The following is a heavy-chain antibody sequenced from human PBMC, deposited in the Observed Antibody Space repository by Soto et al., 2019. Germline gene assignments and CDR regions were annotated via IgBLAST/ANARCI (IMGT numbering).Heavy chain of an antibody. J-gene: IGHJ4*02. V-gene: IGHV1-69*13. D-gene: IGHD3-9*01. CDR2: VVPMKGSP. CDR3: TFDPNWTYRITRY. CDR1: GGMFYSSA. Sequence: EASGKVSCKSSGGMFYSSAINWVRQAPGQGLEWMGGVVPMKGSPKYAQEFQGRVTITADASATTAYWDLSGLKSDDTAVYYCTFDPNWTYRITRYWGRGTLVTVSS.